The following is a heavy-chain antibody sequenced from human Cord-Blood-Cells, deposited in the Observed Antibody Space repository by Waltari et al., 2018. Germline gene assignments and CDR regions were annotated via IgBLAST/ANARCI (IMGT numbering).Heavy chain of an antibody. J-gene: IGHJ3*02. CDR1: GYTFTSYD. V-gene: IGHV1-8*03. D-gene: IGHD1-1*01. Sequence: QVQLVQSGAEVMKPGASVKVSCKAPGYTFTSYDINLVRQATGKGLEWMGWMNPNSGNTGYAQKFQGRVTITRNTSISTAYMELSSLRSEDTAVYYCARATDFDAFDIWGQGTMVTVSS. CDR3: ARATDFDAFDI. CDR2: MNPNSGNT.